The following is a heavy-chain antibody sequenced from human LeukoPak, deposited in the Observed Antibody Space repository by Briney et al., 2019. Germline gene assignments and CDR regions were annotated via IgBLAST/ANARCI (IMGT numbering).Heavy chain of an antibody. Sequence: QSWGSLRLSCATSGISFSSYWMSWVRQAPGKGPEWVANMKQDGSEMYYVDSVKGRFTISRDNAKNTLYLQMDSLRAEDTAVYYCARDQSGWYLAFELWGQGTMVTVSS. CDR2: MKQDGSEM. V-gene: IGHV3-7*01. D-gene: IGHD6-19*01. J-gene: IGHJ3*01. CDR1: GISFSSYW. CDR3: ARDQSGWYLAFEL.